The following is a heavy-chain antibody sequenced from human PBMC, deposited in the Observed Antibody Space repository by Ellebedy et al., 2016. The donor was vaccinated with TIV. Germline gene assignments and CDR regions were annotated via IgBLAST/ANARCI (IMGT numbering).Heavy chain of an antibody. Sequence: AASVKVSCKASGYTFTSYYMHWVRQAPGQGLEWMGWINPNSGGTNYAQKFQGRVTMTRDTSISTAYMELSRLRSDDTAVYYCAREPGSGSYSHFDYWGQGTLVTVSS. J-gene: IGHJ4*02. V-gene: IGHV1-2*02. CDR1: GYTFTSYY. CDR2: INPNSGGT. CDR3: AREPGSGSYSHFDY. D-gene: IGHD3-10*01.